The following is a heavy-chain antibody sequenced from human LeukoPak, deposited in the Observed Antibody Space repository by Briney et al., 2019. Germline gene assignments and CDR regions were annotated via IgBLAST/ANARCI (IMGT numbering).Heavy chain of an antibody. CDR2: INPNSGGT. CDR1: GYTFTGYY. J-gene: IGHJ4*02. V-gene: IGHV1-2*02. Sequence: ASVKVSCKASGYTFTGYYMHWVRQAPGQGLEWTGWINPNSGGTNYALKFQGRVTMTRDTSISSAYMELSSLRSDDTAVYYCARDIHYYGSGETTTGFVDFWGQGTLVTVSS. CDR3: ARDIHYYGSGETTTGFVDF. D-gene: IGHD3-10*01.